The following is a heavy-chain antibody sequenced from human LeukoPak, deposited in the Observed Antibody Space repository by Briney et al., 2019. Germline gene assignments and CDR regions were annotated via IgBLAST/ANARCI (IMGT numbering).Heavy chain of an antibody. J-gene: IGHJ3*02. V-gene: IGHV3-9*03. CDR3: AKEQYSSSGDGFYI. CDR2: ISWSSGSI. Sequence: GGSLRLSCAASGFTFDDYAMHWVQQAPGKGLEWVSGISWSSGSIGYADSVKGRFTISRDNAKNSLYLQLNSLRAEDMALYYCAKEQYSSSGDGFYIWGQGTMVTVSS. D-gene: IGHD6-6*01. CDR1: GFTFDDYA.